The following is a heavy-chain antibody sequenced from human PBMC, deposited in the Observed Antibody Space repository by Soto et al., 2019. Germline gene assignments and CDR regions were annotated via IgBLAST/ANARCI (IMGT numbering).Heavy chain of an antibody. CDR2: IWYDGNKK. CDR1: GFTFSGNG. CDR3: VVDTSGLLDY. Sequence: QVHLVESGGGVVQPGRSLRLSCAASGFTFSGNGMHWVRQAPGKGLEWVAVIWYDGNKKYYGDSVRGRFTISRDNSKNTLYLEMNSLRAEDTAVYYCVVDTSGLLDYWGQGTQVTVSS. J-gene: IGHJ4*02. D-gene: IGHD3-22*01. V-gene: IGHV3-33*03.